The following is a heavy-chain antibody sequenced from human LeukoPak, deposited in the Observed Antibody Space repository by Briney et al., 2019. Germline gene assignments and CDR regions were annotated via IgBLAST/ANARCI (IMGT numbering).Heavy chain of an antibody. J-gene: IGHJ3*02. CDR2: MNPNSGNT. V-gene: IGHV1-8*03. CDR1: GYTFTSYD. CDR3: ARTRGDSSSWYDAFDI. D-gene: IGHD6-13*01. Sequence: GASVKVSCKASGYTFTSYDINWVRQATGQGLEWMGWMNPNSGNTGYAQKFQGRVTITRNTSVSTAYMELSSLRSEDTAVYYCARTRGDSSSWYDAFDIWGQGTMVTVSS.